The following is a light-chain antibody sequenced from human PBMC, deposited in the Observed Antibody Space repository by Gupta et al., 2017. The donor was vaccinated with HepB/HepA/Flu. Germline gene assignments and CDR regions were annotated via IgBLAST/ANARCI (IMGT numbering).Light chain of an antibody. CDR2: SSK. Sequence: SFFSQPPSASGTPGHRVTIPCSGSNSNIGSNPVNWFQHLPGTAPKLLIYSSKQRPSGVPDRGSGSKSGASASLAISGLQSEDEADYYCVAWDGSLNGGAWVVGGGTKLTAL. J-gene: IGLJ2*01. CDR3: VAWDGSLNGGAWV. V-gene: IGLV1-44*01. CDR1: NSNIGSNP.